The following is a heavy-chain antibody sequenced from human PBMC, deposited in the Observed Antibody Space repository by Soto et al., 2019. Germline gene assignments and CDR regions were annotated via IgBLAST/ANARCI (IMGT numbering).Heavy chain of an antibody. Sequence: AWCLELSCAGSGFLFSNYKMNWVRQAPGKGLEWVSYITDSSDTVHYADSVRGRFTISRDNAESSLYLQMNSLRDEDTAVYFCARDFGHGYYLDYWGRGTLVTLSS. J-gene: IGHJ4*02. D-gene: IGHD3-3*01. V-gene: IGHV3-48*02. CDR2: ITDSSDTV. CDR1: GFLFSNYK. CDR3: ARDFGHGYYLDY.